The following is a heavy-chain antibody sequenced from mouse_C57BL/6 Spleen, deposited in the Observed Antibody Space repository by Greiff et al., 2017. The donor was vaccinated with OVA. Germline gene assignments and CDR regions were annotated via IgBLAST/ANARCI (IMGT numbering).Heavy chain of an antibody. CDR1: GYAFSSYW. D-gene: IGHD2-3*01. CDR3: ARDGYPYAMDY. V-gene: IGHV1-80*01. Sequence: VQLQQSGAELVKPGASVKLSCKASGYAFSSYWMNWVKQRPGKGLERIGQIYPGDGDTNYNGKFKGKGTLTADKSSSTADVQLSSLTSEDAAVYFCARDGYPYAMDYWGQGTSVTVSS. J-gene: IGHJ4*01. CDR2: IYPGDGDT.